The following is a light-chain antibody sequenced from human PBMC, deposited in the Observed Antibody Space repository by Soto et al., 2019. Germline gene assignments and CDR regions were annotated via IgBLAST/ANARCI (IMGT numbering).Light chain of an antibody. Sequence: EIVMTQSPATLSVSPGERATLSCRASQSVSSNLAWYQQKPGQAPRLLIYGASTRATGIPARFSCSGSGTEFTLTISSLQSEDFAVYYCQQYNNWPFTFGGGTKVEIK. CDR3: QQYNNWPFT. V-gene: IGKV3-15*01. CDR1: QSVSSN. J-gene: IGKJ4*01. CDR2: GAS.